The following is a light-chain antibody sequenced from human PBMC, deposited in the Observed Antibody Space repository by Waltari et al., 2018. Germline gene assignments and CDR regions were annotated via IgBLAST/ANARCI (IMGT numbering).Light chain of an antibody. V-gene: IGLV1-47*01. Sequence: QSVLTQPPSASETPGQRVTISCSGSSSNIGTNYVYWYQQFPGTAPKLLIYRNNQRPSGVPDRFSGSKSGTSASLAISGLRSEDESDYYCAAWDDSLRGPVFGGGTKVTAL. CDR3: AAWDDSLRGPV. CDR1: SSNIGTNY. CDR2: RNN. J-gene: IGLJ3*02.